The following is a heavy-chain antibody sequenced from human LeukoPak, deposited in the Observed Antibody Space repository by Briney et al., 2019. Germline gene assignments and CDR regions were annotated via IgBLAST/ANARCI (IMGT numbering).Heavy chain of an antibody. CDR2: IYPGDSDT. V-gene: IGHV5-51*01. CDR1: GYSFTTYW. CDR3: ARRSATSGYFDS. J-gene: IGHJ4*02. D-gene: IGHD3-10*01. Sequence: GESLKISCKGLGYSFTTYWIAWVRQMPGKGLEWMGIIYPGDSDTTYSPSFQGQVTISADRSISTAYLQWSSLKASDTAIYYCARRSATSGYFDSWGQGTLVTVSS.